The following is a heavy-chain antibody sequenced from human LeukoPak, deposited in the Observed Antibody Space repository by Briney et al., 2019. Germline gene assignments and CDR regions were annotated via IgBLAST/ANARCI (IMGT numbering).Heavy chain of an antibody. CDR3: ARDRGLCSGGRCYSGGFDY. V-gene: IGHV3-30*04. CDR1: GFTFSNYT. Sequence: PGGSLRLSCAASGFTFSNYTMHWVRQAPGKGLEWVAAISYDGSNKQYADSVKGRFTISRDSSKNTLYLQMNSLRAEDTAVYYCARDRGLCSGGRCYSGGFDYWGQGTLVTVSS. D-gene: IGHD2-15*01. J-gene: IGHJ4*02. CDR2: ISYDGSNK.